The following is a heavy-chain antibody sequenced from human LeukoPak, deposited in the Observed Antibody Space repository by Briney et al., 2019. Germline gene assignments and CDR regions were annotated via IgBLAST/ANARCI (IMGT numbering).Heavy chain of an antibody. J-gene: IGHJ4*02. D-gene: IGHD3/OR15-3a*01. CDR3: ARYVFSGVVTHGPFDY. CDR2: INHSGST. CDR1: GGSFSGYY. V-gene: IGHV4-34*01. Sequence: SETLSLTCAVYGGSFSGYYWSWIRQPPGKGLEWTGEINHSGSTNYNPSLKSRVTISVDTSKNQFSLKLSSVTAADTAVYYCARYVFSGVVTHGPFDYWGQGTLVTVSS.